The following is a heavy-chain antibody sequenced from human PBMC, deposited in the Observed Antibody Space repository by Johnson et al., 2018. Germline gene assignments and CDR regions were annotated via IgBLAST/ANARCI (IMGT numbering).Heavy chain of an antibody. V-gene: IGHV3-23*04. CDR3: KWEVGGMDG. Sequence: EVQLVESGGGLVQPGGSLRLSCAVSAVSVFTFKKYGIAWVRQAPGKGLEWVSVVSDTDDRTFYADSVKGRFTIFRDNSKNTVYLQMNSLRVEDTAGYYGKWEVGGMDGWGQGTTVTVSS. CDR1: AVSVFTFKKYG. D-gene: IGHD1-26*01. J-gene: IGHJ6*02. CDR2: VSDTDDRT.